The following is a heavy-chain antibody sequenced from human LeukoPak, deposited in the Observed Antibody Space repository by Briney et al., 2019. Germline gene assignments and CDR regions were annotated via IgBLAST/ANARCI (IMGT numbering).Heavy chain of an antibody. J-gene: IGHJ6*02. CDR1: GYTFTGYY. CDR3: ARGSCSSTSCFMDV. Sequence: ASVTVSCTASGYTFTGYYMHWVRQAPGQRLEWMGWINAGNGNTKYSQNLQGRVTVTGDTSASTAYMELSSLTSEDTAVYYCARGSCSSTSCFMDVWGQGTTVTVSS. V-gene: IGHV1/OR15-3*02. CDR2: INAGNGNT. D-gene: IGHD2-2*01.